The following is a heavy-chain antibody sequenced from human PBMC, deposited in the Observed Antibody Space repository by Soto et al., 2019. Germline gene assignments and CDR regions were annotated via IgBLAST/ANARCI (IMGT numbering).Heavy chain of an antibody. CDR1: GCTFSSYA. CDR2: IIPIFGTA. V-gene: IGHV1-69*13. Sequence: ASVKVSCEASGCTFSSYAISWVRQAPGQGLEWMGGIIPIFGTANYAQKFQGRVTITADESTSTAYMELSSLRSEDTAVYYCLSDYYYDSSGYYSGPWGQGTLVTVSS. CDR3: LSDYYYDSSGYYSGP. D-gene: IGHD3-22*01. J-gene: IGHJ5*02.